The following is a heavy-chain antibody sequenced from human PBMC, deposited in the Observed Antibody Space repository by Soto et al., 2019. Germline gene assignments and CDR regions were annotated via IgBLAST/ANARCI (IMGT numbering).Heavy chain of an antibody. CDR1: GFSITDYA. V-gene: IGHV3-23*01. Sequence: GGSLRLSCSASGFSITDYAMSWVRQAPGKGLEWVSSISASGTKTFYGDSVKGRFAISRDTSKNTVYMQMNNLRAEDTALYYCAKDGIRKDDYWGQGTVVTVSS. CDR2: ISASGTKT. J-gene: IGHJ4*02. CDR3: AKDGIRKDDY.